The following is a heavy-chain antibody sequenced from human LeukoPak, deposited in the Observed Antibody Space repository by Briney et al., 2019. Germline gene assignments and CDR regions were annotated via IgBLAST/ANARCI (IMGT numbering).Heavy chain of an antibody. V-gene: IGHV3-30*02. J-gene: IGHJ6*03. D-gene: IGHD2-2*01. Sequence: PGGSLRLSCVASGFTFSNYGMHWVRQAPGKGLEWVAFIRYDGSSKYYADSVKGRFTISRDDSKNTLYLHMNSLRAEDAAVYYCAKDHTINSYYMDVWGKGTTVTVSS. CDR1: GFTFSNYG. CDR3: AKDHTINSYYMDV. CDR2: IRYDGSSK.